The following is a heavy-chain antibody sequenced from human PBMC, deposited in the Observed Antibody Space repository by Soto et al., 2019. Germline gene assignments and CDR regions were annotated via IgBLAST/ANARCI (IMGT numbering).Heavy chain of an antibody. J-gene: IGHJ4*02. CDR2: IYHSGST. CDR1: GGSISSGGYS. CDR3: ARGTLSSDY. V-gene: IGHV4-30-2*01. Sequence: SETLSLACAVSGGSISSGGYSWSWIRQPPGKGLEWIGYIYHSGSTYYNPSLKSRVTISVDTSKNQFSLKLSSVTAADTAVYYCARGTLSSDYWGQGTLVTVSS.